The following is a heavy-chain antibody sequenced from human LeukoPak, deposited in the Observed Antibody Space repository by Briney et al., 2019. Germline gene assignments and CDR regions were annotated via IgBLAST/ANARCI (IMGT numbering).Heavy chain of an antibody. CDR3: ASGGGSYHFDY. CDR1: GFTFSDYY. CDR2: ISVSVGST. D-gene: IGHD1-26*01. V-gene: IGHV3-23*01. J-gene: IGHJ4*02. Sequence: GGSLRLSCAASGFTFSDYYMSWVRQAPGKGLEWVSAISVSVGSTYHADSVKGRFTISRDNSKNTLYLQMNSLRAEDTAVYYCASGGGSYHFDYWGQGTLVTVSS.